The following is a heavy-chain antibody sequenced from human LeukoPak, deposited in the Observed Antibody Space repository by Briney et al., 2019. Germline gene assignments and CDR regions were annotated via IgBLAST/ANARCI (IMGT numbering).Heavy chain of an antibody. Sequence: GASLRLSCAASGFTFSSYAMSWVRQAPGKGLEWVSAISGSGGSTYYADSVKGRFTISRDNSKNTLYLQMNSLRAEDTAVYYCAKCLGGPSSTGCYSYGMDVWGQGTTVTVPS. D-gene: IGHD2-2*02. CDR3: AKCLGGPSSTGCYSYGMDV. CDR1: GFTFSSYA. CDR2: ISGSGGST. J-gene: IGHJ6*02. V-gene: IGHV3-23*01.